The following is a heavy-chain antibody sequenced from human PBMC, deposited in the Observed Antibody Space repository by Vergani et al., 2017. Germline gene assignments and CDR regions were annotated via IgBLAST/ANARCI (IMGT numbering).Heavy chain of an antibody. CDR3: AGVSRGSSWYHVHMDV. Sequence: VQLQESGPGLVKPSQTLSLTCTVSGGSISSGSYYWSWIRQPAGKGLEWIGRIYTSGSTNYNPYLKSRVTISVDTSKNQFSLNLSSVTAADTAVYYCAGVSRGSSWYHVHMDVWGKGTTVTVSS. CDR2: IYTSGST. CDR1: GGSISSGSYY. D-gene: IGHD6-13*01. V-gene: IGHV4-61*02. J-gene: IGHJ6*04.